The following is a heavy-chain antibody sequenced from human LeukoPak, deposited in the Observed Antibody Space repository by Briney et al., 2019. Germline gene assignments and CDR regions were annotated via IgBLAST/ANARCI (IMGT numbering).Heavy chain of an antibody. D-gene: IGHD3-22*01. J-gene: IGHJ3*02. CDR3: ASDRYYYDSSGYPGAFDI. Sequence: SETLSLTCTVSGGSISSSSYYWGWIRQPPGKGLEWIGSIFYSGNTYYNPSLKSRVTISVDTSKNQFSLKLSSVTAADTAVYYCASDRYYYDSSGYPGAFDIWGQGTMVTVSS. CDR1: GGSISSSSYY. V-gene: IGHV4-39*07. CDR2: IFYSGNT.